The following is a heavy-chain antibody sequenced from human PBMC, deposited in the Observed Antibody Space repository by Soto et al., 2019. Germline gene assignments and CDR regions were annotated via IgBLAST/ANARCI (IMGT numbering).Heavy chain of an antibody. J-gene: IGHJ6*02. CDR2: MNPNSGNT. V-gene: IGHV1-8*01. CDR1: GYTFTSYD. Sequence: ASVKVSCKASGYTFTSYDINWVRQATGQGLEWMGWMNPNSGNTGYAQKFQGRVTMTRNTSISTAYMELSSLRSEDTAVYYCARDQERYFDWLPNYYYYYGMDVWGQGTTVTVSS. CDR3: ARDQERYFDWLPNYYYYYGMDV. D-gene: IGHD3-9*01.